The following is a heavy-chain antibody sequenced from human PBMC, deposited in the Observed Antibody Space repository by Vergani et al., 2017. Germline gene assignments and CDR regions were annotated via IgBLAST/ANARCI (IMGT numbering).Heavy chain of an antibody. CDR3: AKGKFSDVVTAIFDY. CDR1: GFTFSSYA. V-gene: IGHV3-23*01. Sequence: EVQMLESGGGLVQPGGSLRLSCAASGFTFSSYAMSWVRQAPGKGLEWVSAISGSGGSTYYADSVKGRFTISRDNSKNTLYLQMNSLRAEDTAVYYCAKGKFSDVVTAIFDYWGQGTLVTVSS. D-gene: IGHD2-21*02. J-gene: IGHJ4*02. CDR2: ISGSGGST.